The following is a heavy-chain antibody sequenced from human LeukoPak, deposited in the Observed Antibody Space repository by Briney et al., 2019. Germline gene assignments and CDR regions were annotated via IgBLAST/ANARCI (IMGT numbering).Heavy chain of an antibody. D-gene: IGHD5-18*01. Sequence: GGSLRLSCAASGFTFSSYGMRWVRQAPGKGLEWVAVISYDGSNKYYADSVKGRFTISRDNSKNTLYLQMNSLRAEDTAVYYCARGSWIQLDYWGQGTLVTVSS. CDR1: GFTFSSYG. V-gene: IGHV3-30*03. CDR3: ARGSWIQLDY. CDR2: ISYDGSNK. J-gene: IGHJ4*02.